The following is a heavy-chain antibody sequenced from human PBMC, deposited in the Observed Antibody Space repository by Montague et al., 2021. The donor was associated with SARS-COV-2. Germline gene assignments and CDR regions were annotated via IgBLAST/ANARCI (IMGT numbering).Heavy chain of an antibody. D-gene: IGHD5-18*01. CDR1: GFSLDTSGAG. CDR3: AHREVDNNGYSWFDP. J-gene: IGHJ5*02. V-gene: IGHV2-5*01. CDR2: IYWNNGK. Sequence: PALVKPTQTLTLICSFSGFSLDTSGAGVAWIRQPPGKALEWLATIYWNNGKHYNSSLNSRLSISKDTSKNQAVLIMTDVGPADTATYFCAHREVDNNGYSWFDPWGQGTLVTVSS.